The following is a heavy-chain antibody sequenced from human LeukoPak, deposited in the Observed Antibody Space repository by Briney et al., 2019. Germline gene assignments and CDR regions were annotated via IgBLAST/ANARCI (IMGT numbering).Heavy chain of an antibody. V-gene: IGHV3-21*01. Sequence: PGRSLRLSCAASGFTFSNFAMNWVRQAPGKWLEWVSSISSGTSYIYYADSVRGRFTISRNNAKNSLYLQMNSLRAEDTAVYYCASGARPIEYWGQGTLVTVSS. CDR1: GFTFSNFA. CDR2: ISSGTSYI. J-gene: IGHJ4*02. CDR3: ASGARPIEY. D-gene: IGHD6-6*01.